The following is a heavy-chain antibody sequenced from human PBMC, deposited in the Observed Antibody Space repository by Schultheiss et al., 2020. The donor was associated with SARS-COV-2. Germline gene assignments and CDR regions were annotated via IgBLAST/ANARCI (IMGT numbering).Heavy chain of an antibody. CDR3: AREGYCSGTSCGFDY. J-gene: IGHJ4*02. CDR2: INHSGST. CDR1: GGSISSYY. D-gene: IGHD2-2*01. Sequence: SETLSLTCTVSGGSISSYYWSWIRQPPGKGLEWIGEINHSGSTNYNPSLKSRVTISVDTSKNQFSLKLRYVTAADTAVFFCAREGYCSGTSCGFDYWGQGTLVTVSS. V-gene: IGHV4-59*01.